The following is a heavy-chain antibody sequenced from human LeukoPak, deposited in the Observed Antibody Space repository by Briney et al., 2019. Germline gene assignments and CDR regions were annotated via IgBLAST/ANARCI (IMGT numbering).Heavy chain of an antibody. CDR3: ARAPYSADSSATPPAFDI. CDR2: IYSPGGT. D-gene: IGHD3-22*01. CDR1: GFTVSRHY. Sequence: GGSLRLSCAASGFTVSRHYMSWVRQAPGTGLEWVSIIYSPGGTYYADSVKGRFTISRDTSKNTIYLQMNSLRVEDTAVYYCARAPYSADSSATPPAFDIWGQGTMVTVSS. J-gene: IGHJ3*02. V-gene: IGHV3-53*01.